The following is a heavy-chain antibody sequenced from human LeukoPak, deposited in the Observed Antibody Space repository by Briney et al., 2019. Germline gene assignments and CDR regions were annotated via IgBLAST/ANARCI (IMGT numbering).Heavy chain of an antibody. J-gene: IGHJ3*02. CDR1: GGTFSSYA. CDR2: ISAYNGNT. Sequence: ASVKVSCKASGGTFSSYAISWVRQAPGQGLEWMGWISAYNGNTNYAQKLQGRVTMTTDTSTSTAYMELRSLRSDDTAVYYCARDAGRITIFGVVTSGWAFDIWGQGTMVTVSS. D-gene: IGHD3-3*01. V-gene: IGHV1-18*01. CDR3: ARDAGRITIFGVVTSGWAFDI.